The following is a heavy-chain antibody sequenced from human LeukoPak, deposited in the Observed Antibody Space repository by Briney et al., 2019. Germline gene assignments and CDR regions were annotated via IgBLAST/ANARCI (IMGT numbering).Heavy chain of an antibody. CDR2: IYYSGST. J-gene: IGHJ5*02. CDR1: GGSISSHY. Sequence: PSETLSLTCTVSGGSISSHYWSWIRQPPGKGLEWIGYIYYSGSTNYNPSLKSRVTISVDTSKNQFSLKLSSVTAADTAVYYCARIPSFFGVVINGWFDPWGQGTLVTVSS. D-gene: IGHD3-3*02. CDR3: ARIPSFFGVVINGWFDP. V-gene: IGHV4-59*11.